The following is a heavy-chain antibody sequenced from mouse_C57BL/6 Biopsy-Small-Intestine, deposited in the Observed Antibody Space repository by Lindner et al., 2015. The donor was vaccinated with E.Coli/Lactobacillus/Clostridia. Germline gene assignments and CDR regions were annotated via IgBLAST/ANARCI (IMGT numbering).Heavy chain of an antibody. J-gene: IGHJ3*02. D-gene: IGHD2-12*01. CDR2: MNPSSINS. CDR1: GYTFTKNS. Sequence: SVKVSCKASGYTFTKNSIHWVRQAPGQGLEWMGVMNPSSINSTYVQKLQGRVTMTTDTSTSTVYMELSSLRSEDTAVYYCAREDDNGEGVDMWGQGTMVTVSS. CDR3: AREDDNGEGVDM. V-gene: IGHV1-59*01.